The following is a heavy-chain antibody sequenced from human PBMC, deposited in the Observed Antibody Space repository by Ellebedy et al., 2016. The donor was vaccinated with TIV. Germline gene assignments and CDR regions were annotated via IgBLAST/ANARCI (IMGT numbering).Heavy chain of an antibody. CDR3: AREGSGFDP. Sequence: GESLKISCAASGFTFTTFWMSWVRQAPGKGLEWVGNINQDGSEKCYGDSVKGRFTISRDNAKNSVYLQMNSLRDEDTAVYYCAREGSGFDPWGRGTLVTVSS. CDR2: INQDGSEK. CDR1: GFTFTTFW. J-gene: IGHJ5*02. V-gene: IGHV3-7*01.